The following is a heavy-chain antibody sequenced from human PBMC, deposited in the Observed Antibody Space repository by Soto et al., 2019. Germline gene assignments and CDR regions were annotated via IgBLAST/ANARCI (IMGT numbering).Heavy chain of an antibody. CDR2: ISGSGGST. J-gene: IGHJ3*02. D-gene: IGHD6-19*01. CDR3: AKDFGSLVVPGTCSFDI. Sequence: PGGSLRLSCAASGFTFSSYAMSWVRQAPGKGLEWVSAISGSGGSTYYADSVKGRFTISRDNSKNTLYLQMNSLRAEDTAVYYCAKDFGSLVVPGTCSFDIRGQGTMVTVSS. V-gene: IGHV3-23*01. CDR1: GFTFSSYA.